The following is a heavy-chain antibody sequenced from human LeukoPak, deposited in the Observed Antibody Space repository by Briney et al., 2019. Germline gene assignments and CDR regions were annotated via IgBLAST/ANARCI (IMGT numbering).Heavy chain of an antibody. J-gene: IGHJ4*02. CDR2: ISYDGSNK. D-gene: IGHD5-12*01. CDR3: ARVLDVDIVAVGY. V-gene: IGHV3-30-3*01. Sequence: GGSLRLSCAASGFTFSSYAMHWVRQAPGKGLEWVAVISYDGSNKYYADSVKGRFTISRDNSKNTLYLQMNSLRAEDTAVYYCARVLDVDIVAVGYWGQGTLVTVSS. CDR1: GFTFSSYA.